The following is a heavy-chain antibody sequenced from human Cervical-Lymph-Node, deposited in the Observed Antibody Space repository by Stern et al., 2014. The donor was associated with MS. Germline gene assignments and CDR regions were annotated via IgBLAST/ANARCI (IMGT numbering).Heavy chain of an antibody. D-gene: IGHD3-3*01. J-gene: IGHJ5*02. CDR1: GINFKNAW. CDR3: SALVLRTTPFGVVVWGFDP. Sequence: EMQLVESGGGLVKPGGSLRLSCAASGINFKNAWISWVRQAPGKGLEWVGLMQSKDDFGTTDYAAPVKDRFIISRDDSKNMLYLQMKSLKTEDTAIYYCSALVLRTTPFGVVVWGFDPWGQGTLVTVSS. V-gene: IGHV3-15*01. CDR2: MQSKDDFGTT.